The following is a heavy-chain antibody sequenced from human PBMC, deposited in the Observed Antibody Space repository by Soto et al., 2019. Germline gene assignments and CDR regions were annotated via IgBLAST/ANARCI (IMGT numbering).Heavy chain of an antibody. V-gene: IGHV4-59*01. CDR3: ARYNSYAIDY. J-gene: IGHJ4*02. Sequence: SESLSLTCTVSGGSISNYYWTWIRQPPGKGLEWIANIHYSGTTNYNPSLASRVLVSVDTSKNQFSLKLTSVTAADRAIYYCARYNSYAIDYWGRGTLVTFSS. CDR2: IHYSGTT. CDR1: GGSISNYY. D-gene: IGHD1-1*01.